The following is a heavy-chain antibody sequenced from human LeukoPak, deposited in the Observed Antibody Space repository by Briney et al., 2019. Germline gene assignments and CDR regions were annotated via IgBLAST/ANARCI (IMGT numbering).Heavy chain of an antibody. D-gene: IGHD3-3*01. CDR2: IYSGGGT. V-gene: IGHV3-53*04. CDR3: ARESEIRFLEWSD. J-gene: IGHJ4*02. Sequence: PGGSLRLSCAASGFTVSSNYMSWVRQAPGKGLEWVSVIYSGGGTYYADSVKGRSTISRHNSKNTLYLQMNSRRAKDTAVYNGARESEIRFLEWSDWGQGTLVTASS. CDR1: GFTVSSNY.